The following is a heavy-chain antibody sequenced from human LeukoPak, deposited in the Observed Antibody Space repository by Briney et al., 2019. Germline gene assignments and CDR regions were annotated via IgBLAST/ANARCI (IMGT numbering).Heavy chain of an antibody. V-gene: IGHV1-2*02. CDR1: GYTFTGYY. J-gene: IGHJ4*02. D-gene: IGHD2-21*02. CDR3: AREVVVSGFDY. Sequence: ASVKVSCKASGYTFTGYYMHWVRQAPGQGLEWVGWINPNSGATNYAQKFQGRVTMTRDTSISTAYMELSRLRSDDTAVYYCAREVVVSGFDYWGQGTLVTVSS. CDR2: INPNSGAT.